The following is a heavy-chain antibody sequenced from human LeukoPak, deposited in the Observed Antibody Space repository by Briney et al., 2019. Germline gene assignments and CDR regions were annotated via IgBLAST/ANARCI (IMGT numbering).Heavy chain of an antibody. J-gene: IGHJ4*02. CDR1: GFTFSSYA. D-gene: IGHD3-3*01. CDR2: ISGSGDST. V-gene: IGHV3-23*01. CDR3: AKAGLLRFLEWLFGIDY. Sequence: GGSLRLSCAASGFTFSSYAMSWVRQAPGKGLEWVSAISGSGDSTYYADSVKGRFTISRDNSKNTLYLQMNSLRAEDTAVYYCAKAGLLRFLEWLFGIDYWGQGTLVTVSS.